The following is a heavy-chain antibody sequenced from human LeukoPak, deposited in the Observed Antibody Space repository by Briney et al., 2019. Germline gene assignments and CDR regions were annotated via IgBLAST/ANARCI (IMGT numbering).Heavy chain of an antibody. J-gene: IGHJ4*02. CDR2: IKEDGSEK. D-gene: IGHD2-15*01. V-gene: IGHV3-7*01. CDR3: ATYYCRGVRCYQDY. CDR1: GFTFNKHW. Sequence: GGSLRLSCAASGFTFNKHWMSWVRQAPGKGLEGVANIKEDGSEKHYVDSVMGRFTISRDNAKNSLYLQMNSLRVEDTAVYYCATYYCRGVRCYQDYWGQGTLVTVSS.